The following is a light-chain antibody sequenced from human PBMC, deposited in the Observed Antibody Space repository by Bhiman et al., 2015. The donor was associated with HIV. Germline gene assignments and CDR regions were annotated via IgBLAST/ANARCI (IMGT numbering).Light chain of an antibody. CDR2: DVS. J-gene: IGLJ2*01. CDR1: SSDVGGYNH. CDR3: SSYTSSSTLV. Sequence: QSALTQPPSASGSPGQSVTISCTGTSSDVGGYNHVSWYQQHPGKVPKLMIYDVSKRPSGVSNRFSGSKSGNTASLTISGLQAEDEAHYYCSSYTSSSTLVFGGGTKLTVL. V-gene: IGLV2-14*01.